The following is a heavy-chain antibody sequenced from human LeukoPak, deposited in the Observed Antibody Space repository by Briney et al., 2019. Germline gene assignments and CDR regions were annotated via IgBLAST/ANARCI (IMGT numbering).Heavy chain of an antibody. Sequence: GGSLRLSCAASGFTFSSYSMNWVRQAPGKGLEWVSSISSSSSYIYYADSVRGRFTISRDNAKNSLYLQMNSLRAEDTAVYYCASNYGSGSPFDYWGQGTLVTVSS. CDR1: GFTFSSYS. J-gene: IGHJ4*02. D-gene: IGHD3-10*01. CDR3: ASNYGSGSPFDY. CDR2: ISSSSSYI. V-gene: IGHV3-21*01.